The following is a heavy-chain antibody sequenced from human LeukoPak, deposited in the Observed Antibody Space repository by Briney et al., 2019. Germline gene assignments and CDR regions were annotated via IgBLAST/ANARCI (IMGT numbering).Heavy chain of an antibody. CDR3: ARAPNLYFDY. CDR1: GFTFSSYS. Sequence: GGPLRLSCAASGFTFSSYSMNWVRQAPGKGLEWVSSISSSSSYIYYADSVKGRFTISRDNAKNSLYLQMNSLRAEDTAVYYCARAPNLYFDYWGQGTLVTVSS. CDR2: ISSSSSYI. J-gene: IGHJ4*02. V-gene: IGHV3-21*01.